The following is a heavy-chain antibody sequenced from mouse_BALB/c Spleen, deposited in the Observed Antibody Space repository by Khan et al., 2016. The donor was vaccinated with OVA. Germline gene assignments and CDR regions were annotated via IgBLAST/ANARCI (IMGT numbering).Heavy chain of an antibody. CDR2: ISYSGST. CDR1: GYSITSGYG. D-gene: IGHD1-2*01. J-gene: IGHJ2*01. V-gene: IGHV3-2*02. Sequence: EVQLQESGPGLVKPSQSLSLTCTFTGYSITSGYGWNWIRQFPGNKLEWMGYISYSGSTNYNPSLKSRISITRDTSKNQFFLQLNSVTTENTATYYCARTARIKYWGQGTTLTVSS. CDR3: ARTARIKY.